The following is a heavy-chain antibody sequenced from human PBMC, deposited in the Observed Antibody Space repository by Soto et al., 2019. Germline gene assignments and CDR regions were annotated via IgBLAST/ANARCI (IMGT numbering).Heavy chain of an antibody. J-gene: IGHJ6*02. CDR1: GYSFTSYW. CDR2: IDPSDSYT. CDR3: ARLNKRGYCSGGSCLSYYYYGMDV. Sequence: GESLKISCKGSGYSFTSYWISWVRQMPGKGLEWMGRIDPSDSYTNYSPSFQGHVSISADKSISTAYLQWSSLKASDTAMYYCARLNKRGYCSGGSCLSYYYYGMDVWGQGTTVTVSS. D-gene: IGHD2-15*01. V-gene: IGHV5-10-1*01.